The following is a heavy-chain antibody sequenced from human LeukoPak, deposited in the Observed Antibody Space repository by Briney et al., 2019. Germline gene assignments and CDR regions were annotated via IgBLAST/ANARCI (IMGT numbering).Heavy chain of an antibody. J-gene: IGHJ4*02. CDR2: IYWNDDK. D-gene: IGHD3-3*01. Sequence: SGPTLVNPTQTLTLTCTFSGFSLSTSGVGVGWIRQPPGKALEWLALIYWNDDKRYSPSLKSRLTITKDTSKNQVVLTMTNMDPVDTATYYCAHSFLRLRFLECPDYFDYWGQGTLVTVSS. CDR1: GFSLSTSGVG. CDR3: AHSFLRLRFLECPDYFDY. V-gene: IGHV2-5*01.